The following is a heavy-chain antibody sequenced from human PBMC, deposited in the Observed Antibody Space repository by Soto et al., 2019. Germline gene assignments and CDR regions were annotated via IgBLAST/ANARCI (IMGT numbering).Heavy chain of an antibody. CDR3: VTATGDPHGAEYFQH. D-gene: IGHD3-10*01. V-gene: IGHV4-59*01. J-gene: IGHJ1*01. Sequence: PSETLSLTCTVSGGSISSYYWSWIRQPPGKGLEWIGYIYYSGSTNYNPSLKSRVTISVDTSKNQFSLKLSSVTAADTAVYYCVTATGDPHGAEYFQHWGQGTLVPVSS. CDR1: GGSISSYY. CDR2: IYYSGST.